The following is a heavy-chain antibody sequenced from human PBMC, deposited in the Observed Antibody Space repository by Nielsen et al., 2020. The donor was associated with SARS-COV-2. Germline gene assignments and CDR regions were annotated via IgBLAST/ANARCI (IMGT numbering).Heavy chain of an antibody. V-gene: IGHV3-30*04. D-gene: IGHD2-15*01. CDR2: ISYDGSNK. CDR1: GFTFSSYA. Sequence: GGSLRLSCAASGFTFSSYAMHWVRQAPGKGLEWVAVISYDGSNKYYADSVKGRFTISRDNSKNTLYLQMNSLRAEDTAVYYCARALRMGSGGGPNWFDPWGQGTLVTVS. J-gene: IGHJ5*02. CDR3: ARALRMGSGGGPNWFDP.